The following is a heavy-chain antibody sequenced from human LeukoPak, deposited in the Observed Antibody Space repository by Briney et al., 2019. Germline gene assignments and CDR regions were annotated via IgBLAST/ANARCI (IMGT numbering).Heavy chain of an antibody. D-gene: IGHD3-22*01. CDR1: GGSFSGYY. CDR2: IYYSGST. V-gene: IGHV4-31*11. J-gene: IGHJ4*02. CDR3: AREKEGYDSSGLRYFDY. Sequence: SETLSLTCAVYGGSFSGYYWSWIRQHPGKGLEWIGYIYYSGSTYYNPSLKSRVTISVDTSKNQFSLKLSSVTAADTAVYYCAREKEGYDSSGLRYFDYWGQGTLVTVSS.